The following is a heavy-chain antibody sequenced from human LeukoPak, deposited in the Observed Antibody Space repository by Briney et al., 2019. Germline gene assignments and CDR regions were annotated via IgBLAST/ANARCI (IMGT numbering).Heavy chain of an antibody. CDR1: GFTFSDYY. J-gene: IGHJ4*02. CDR2: ISGTSRYT. CDR3: ARDFTSDYDILTGYSPYYFDY. Sequence: GRSLRLSCAASGFTFSDYYMSWIRQAPGKGMEWVSYISGTSRYTNYADSVKCRFTISRDNAKNSLYLQMNSLRAEDTAVYYCARDFTSDYDILTGYSPYYFDYWGQGTLVTVSS. D-gene: IGHD3-9*01. V-gene: IGHV3-11*05.